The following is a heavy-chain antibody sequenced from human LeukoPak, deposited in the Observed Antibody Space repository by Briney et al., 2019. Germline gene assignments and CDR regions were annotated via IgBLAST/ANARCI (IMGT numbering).Heavy chain of an antibody. CDR1: GFTFMTNA. D-gene: IGHD6-13*01. J-gene: IGHJ4*02. Sequence: WWSLRLSCAASGFTFMTNAMSWVRQAPGKGLEWVSGISDSGDGTYYAESVKGRFTISRDNSKNTVFLQMNSLRADDTAKYYCAKDKAPGSWHTPSDFWGQGTLVTVSS. V-gene: IGHV3-23*01. CDR3: AKDKAPGSWHTPSDF. CDR2: ISDSGDGT.